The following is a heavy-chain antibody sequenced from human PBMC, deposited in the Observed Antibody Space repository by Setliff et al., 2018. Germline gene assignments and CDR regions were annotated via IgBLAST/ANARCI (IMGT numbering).Heavy chain of an antibody. Sequence: GGSLRLSCAASGFTFSTYWMSWVRQAPGKGLEWVANIKQDGSEKYYVDSVKGRFSISRDNAKNSLYLQMNSLRAEDTAVYYCARGGVVAYYAFDIWGQGTVVTVSS. D-gene: IGHD2-8*01. V-gene: IGHV3-7*01. CDR1: GFTFSTYW. CDR2: IKQDGSEK. J-gene: IGHJ3*02. CDR3: ARGGVVAYYAFDI.